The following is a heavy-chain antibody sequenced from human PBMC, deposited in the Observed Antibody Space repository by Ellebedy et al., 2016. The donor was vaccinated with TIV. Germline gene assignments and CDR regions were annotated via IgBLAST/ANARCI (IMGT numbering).Heavy chain of an antibody. CDR1: GYTFTGYY. D-gene: IGHD6-13*01. J-gene: IGHJ3*02. V-gene: IGHV1-2*02. CDR3: ARVFPHSYSSSWIDAFDI. Sequence: ASVKVSCXASGYTFTGYYMHWVRQAPGQGLEWMGWINPNSGGTNYAQKFQGRVTMTRDTSISTAYMELSRLRSDDTAVYYCARVFPHSYSSSWIDAFDIWGQGTMVTVSS. CDR2: INPNSGGT.